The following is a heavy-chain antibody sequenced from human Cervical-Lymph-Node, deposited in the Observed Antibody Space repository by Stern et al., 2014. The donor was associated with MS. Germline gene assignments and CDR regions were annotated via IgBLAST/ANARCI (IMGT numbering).Heavy chain of an antibody. D-gene: IGHD3-22*01. V-gene: IGHV5-51*01. J-gene: IGHJ3*01. CDR2: LYPADSDT. Sequence: VQLVESGAEVKKPGESLKISCRTSGYTFSHFWIGWGRQMPGKGLEWMGVLYPADSDTTYNPSLQGQVTISADESISTAYLQWRSLKASDTAMYYCVRRRDSAGYDTFDLWGQGTMLIVSS. CDR3: VRRRDSAGYDTFDL. CDR1: GYTFSHFW.